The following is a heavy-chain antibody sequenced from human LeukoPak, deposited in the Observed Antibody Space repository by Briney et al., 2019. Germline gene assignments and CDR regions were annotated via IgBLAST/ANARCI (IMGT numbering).Heavy chain of an antibody. D-gene: IGHD4-23*01. Sequence: GRSLRLSCITCGLTFSNHAIHWVRQARGKGLEGVALISYGGRNKYYADSVKGRFTFSGDNSRNTVYLQMDNLRTEDTAVYHCAADPDYVGNSRGGTHYWGQGTLVTVSS. CDR2: ISYGGRNK. V-gene: IGHV3-30*04. CDR1: GLTFSNHA. J-gene: IGHJ4*02. CDR3: AADPDYVGNSRGGTHY.